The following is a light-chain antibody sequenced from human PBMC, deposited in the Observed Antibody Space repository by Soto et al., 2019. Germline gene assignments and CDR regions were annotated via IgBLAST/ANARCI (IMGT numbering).Light chain of an antibody. CDR3: QHLVDSLT. Sequence: EVVLTQSLGTLSLSPGERATLSCRASQSVDSSTLAWYQQKPGQAPRLLISGASKRATGTPDRFSGSGSGTDFTLTLSRLEPEDFAVYYCQHLVDSLTFGGGTKVEIK. V-gene: IGKV3-20*01. CDR2: GAS. J-gene: IGKJ4*01. CDR1: QSVDSST.